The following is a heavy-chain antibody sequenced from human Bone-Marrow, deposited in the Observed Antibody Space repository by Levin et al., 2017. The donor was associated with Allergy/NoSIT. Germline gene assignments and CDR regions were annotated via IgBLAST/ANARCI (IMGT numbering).Heavy chain of an antibody. CDR2: ISGSGGST. V-gene: IGHV3-23*01. CDR1: GFTFSSYA. CDR3: AKDLITIFGVVSNWFDP. J-gene: IGHJ5*02. D-gene: IGHD3-3*01. Sequence: GGSLRLSCAASGFTFSSYAMSWVRQAPGKGLEWVSAISGSGGSTYYADSVKGRFTISRDNSKNTLYLQMNSLRAEDTAVYYCAKDLITIFGVVSNWFDPWGQGTLVTVSS.